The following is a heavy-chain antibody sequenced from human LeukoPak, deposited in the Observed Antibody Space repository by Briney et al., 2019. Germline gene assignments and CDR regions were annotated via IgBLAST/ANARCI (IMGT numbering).Heavy chain of an antibody. D-gene: IGHD1-26*01. CDR2: IYNSGST. V-gene: IGHV4-38-2*02. J-gene: IGHJ4*02. CDR1: GYSISTGYY. Sequence: PSETLSLTCTVSGYSISTGYYWGWLRQPPGKGLEWIATIYNSGSTYYNTSLQSRVTISVDLSKNQFFLNVTSVTAADTAVYYCARARSRTVSGSYYFDYWGQGALVTVSS. CDR3: ARARSRTVSGSYYFDY.